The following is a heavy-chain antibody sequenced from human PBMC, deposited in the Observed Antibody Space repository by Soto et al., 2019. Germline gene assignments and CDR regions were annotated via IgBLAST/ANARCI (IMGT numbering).Heavy chain of an antibody. Sequence: QVQLQESGPGLVKPSETLSLTCTVSGGSISGYYWSWIRQPPGKGLQYIGFIYYTGSTNYNPSLKRRDTLSLDPSKNQFSLKLSAVTAADTAVYYCARLGGNYGADAFDIWGQATMVTVPS. D-gene: IGHD1-26*01. J-gene: IGHJ3*02. V-gene: IGHV4-59*12. CDR1: GGSISGYY. CDR2: IYYTGST. CDR3: ARLGGNYGADAFDI.